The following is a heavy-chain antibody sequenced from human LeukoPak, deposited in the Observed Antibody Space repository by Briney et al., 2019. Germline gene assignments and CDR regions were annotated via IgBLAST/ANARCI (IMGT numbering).Heavy chain of an antibody. V-gene: IGHV3-23*01. D-gene: IGHD3-10*01. J-gene: IGHJ4*02. CDR3: AKPSTPSYYYGSGSYYNEGFDY. Sequence: TGGSLRLSCAASGFTFSSYAMSWVSQAPGKGLEWVSAISGSGGSTYYADSVKGRFTICRDNSKNTLYLQMNCLRAEDTAVYYCAKPSTPSYYYGSGSYYNEGFDYWGQGTLVTVSS. CDR1: GFTFSSYA. CDR2: ISGSGGST.